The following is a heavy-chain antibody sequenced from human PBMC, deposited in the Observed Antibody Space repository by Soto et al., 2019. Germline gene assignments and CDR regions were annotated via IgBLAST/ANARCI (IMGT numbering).Heavy chain of an antibody. CDR1: GYTFTSYY. J-gene: IGHJ6*02. Sequence: SVKVSCKASGYTFTSYYMHWVRQAPGQGLEWMGIINPSGGSTSYAQKFQGRVTMTRDTSTSTVYMELSSLRSEDTAVYYCARESPQPGGSGSYYNMPHYYYGMDVWGQGTTVTVSS. V-gene: IGHV1-46*01. D-gene: IGHD3-10*01. CDR3: ARESPQPGGSGSYYNMPHYYYGMDV. CDR2: INPSGGST.